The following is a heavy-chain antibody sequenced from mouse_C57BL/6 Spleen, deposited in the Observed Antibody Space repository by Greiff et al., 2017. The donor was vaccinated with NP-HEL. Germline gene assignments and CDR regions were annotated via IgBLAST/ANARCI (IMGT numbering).Heavy chain of an antibody. CDR2: ISSGSSTI. CDR3: ARRDGNYDVDY. CDR1: GFTFSDYG. D-gene: IGHD2-1*01. V-gene: IGHV5-17*01. J-gene: IGHJ2*01. Sequence: DVKLVESGGGLVKPGGSLKLSCAASGFTFSDYGMHWVRQAPEKGLEWVAYISSGSSTIYYADTVKGRFTISRDNAKNTLFLQMTSLRSEDTAMYYCARRDGNYDVDYWGQGTTLTVSS.